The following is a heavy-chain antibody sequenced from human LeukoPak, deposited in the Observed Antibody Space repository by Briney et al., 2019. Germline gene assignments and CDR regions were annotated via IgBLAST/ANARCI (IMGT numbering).Heavy chain of an antibody. Sequence: GGSLRLSCAASGFTFSRFGMHWVRQAPGKGLEWVAVISYDGSNKYYADSVKGRFTISRDNSKNTLYLQMNSLRAEDTAVYYCAKDLGVATIWGLGYYYYYGMDVWGQGTTVTVSS. CDR2: ISYDGSNK. D-gene: IGHD5-12*01. J-gene: IGHJ6*02. CDR1: GFTFSRFG. CDR3: AKDLGVATIWGLGYYYYYGMDV. V-gene: IGHV3-30*18.